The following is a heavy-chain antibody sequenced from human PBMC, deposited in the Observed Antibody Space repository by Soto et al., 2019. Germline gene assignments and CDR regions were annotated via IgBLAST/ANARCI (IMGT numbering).Heavy chain of an antibody. J-gene: IGHJ3*02. D-gene: IGHD6-19*01. V-gene: IGHV4-39*01. CDR2: IYYSGST. CDR3: ASGGGYSSGWYALGAFDI. Sequence: QLQLQESGPGLVKPSETLSLTCTVSGGSISSSSYYWGWIRQPPGKGLEWIGSIYYSGSTYYNPSLKSRVPISVDTSKNQFSRKLSSVTAADTAVYYGASGGGYSSGWYALGAFDIWGQGTMVTVSS. CDR1: GGSISSSSYY.